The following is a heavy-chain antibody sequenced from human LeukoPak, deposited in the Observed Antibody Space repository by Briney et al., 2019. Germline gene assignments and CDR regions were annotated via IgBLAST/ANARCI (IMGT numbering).Heavy chain of an antibody. CDR2: TSSDLNVK. V-gene: IGHV3-30-3*01. CDR3: AREGYYGSGSPPSLYFDY. J-gene: IGHJ4*02. CDR1: GFTFRNYV. D-gene: IGHD3-10*01. Sequence: GSLRLSCAASGFTFRNYVIHWVRQAPGKGLEWVAVTSSDLNVKLYADSVKGRFTISRDNSRSTLYLQMNSLRPEDTAIYYCAREGYYGSGSPPSLYFDYWGQGTLVTVSS.